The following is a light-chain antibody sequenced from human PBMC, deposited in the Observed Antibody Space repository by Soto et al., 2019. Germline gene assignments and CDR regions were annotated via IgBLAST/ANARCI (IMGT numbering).Light chain of an antibody. Sequence: DIQMTQSPSSLSASVGDRVTITCRASQGIRNALFWYQQKPGKAPKRLIYAASSLQSGVPSRFSGTGSGTEFTLTINSLQPEDFATYYCLQHNSLPLTFGQGTKLEIK. J-gene: IGKJ2*01. CDR3: LQHNSLPLT. CDR1: QGIRNA. V-gene: IGKV1-17*01. CDR2: AAS.